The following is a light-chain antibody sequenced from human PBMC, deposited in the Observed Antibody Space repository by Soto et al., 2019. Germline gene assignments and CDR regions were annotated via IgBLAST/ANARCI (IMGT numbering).Light chain of an antibody. CDR1: QGISGY. CDR3: QQLHNYPRT. Sequence: DIQLTQSPSFLSASVRDRVTITCRASQGISGYLAWYQKKPGTAPKLLIYNAVALQSAVPSRFSGSGSGTEFTLTISSLRPEDFATYYCQQLHNYPRTFGQGTKVEMK. V-gene: IGKV1-9*01. J-gene: IGKJ1*01. CDR2: NAV.